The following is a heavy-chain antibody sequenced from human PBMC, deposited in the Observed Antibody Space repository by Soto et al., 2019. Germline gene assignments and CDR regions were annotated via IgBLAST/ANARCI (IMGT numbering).Heavy chain of an antibody. D-gene: IGHD2-2*01. CDR2: INWNGGST. CDR1: GFTFDDYG. J-gene: IGHJ6*03. V-gene: IGHV3-20*01. Sequence: GGSLRLSCAASGFTFDDYGMSWVRQAPGKGLEWVSGINWNGGSTGYADSVKGRFTISRDNAKNSLYLQMNSLRAEDTALYHCARVVYCSSTSCYRIPDYYYMDVWGKGTTVTVSS. CDR3: ARVVYCSSTSCYRIPDYYYMDV.